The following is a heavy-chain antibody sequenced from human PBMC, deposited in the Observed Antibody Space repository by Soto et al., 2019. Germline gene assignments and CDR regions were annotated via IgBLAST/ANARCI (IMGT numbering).Heavy chain of an antibody. CDR3: ARDQGSEDWNDWGAFDI. V-gene: IGHV4-59*01. J-gene: IGHJ3*02. CDR1: GGSISSYY. D-gene: IGHD1-1*01. Sequence: QVQLQESGPGLVKPSETLSLTCTVSGGSISSYYWSWIRQPPGKGLEWIGYIYYSGSTNYNPSLKSLVTISVDTSQNQFSLKLSSVTAADTAVYYCARDQGSEDWNDWGAFDIGGQGTMVTVSS. CDR2: IYYSGST.